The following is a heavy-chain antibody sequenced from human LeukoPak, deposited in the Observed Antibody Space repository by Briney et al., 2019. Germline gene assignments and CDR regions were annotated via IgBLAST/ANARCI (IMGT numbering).Heavy chain of an antibody. CDR2: IYYSGST. CDR3: AREKYYYDSRGPYYYYYGMDV. V-gene: IGHV4-59*01. D-gene: IGHD3-22*01. J-gene: IGHJ6*02. CDR1: GGSISGYY. Sequence: SETLSLTCTVSGGSISGYYWTWIRQPPGKGLEWIGYIYYSGSTNYNPSLKSRVTISVDTSKNQFSLKLSSVTAADTAVYYCAREKYYYDSRGPYYYYYGMDVWGQGTTVTVSS.